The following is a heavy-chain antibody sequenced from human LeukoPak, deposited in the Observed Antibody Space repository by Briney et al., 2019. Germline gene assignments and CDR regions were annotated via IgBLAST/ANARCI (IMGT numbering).Heavy chain of an antibody. CDR1: GFTLSSFS. CDR2: IYCSSSYI. V-gene: IGHV3-21*01. Sequence: WGSLRLSCSASGFTLSSFSMNWVRQAPGEGLEWGLSIYCSSSYIYYADSVKGRFTISRDNAKNSLYLQMNSLRAEDTAVYYCARFSGYCSSTSCTPGDWGQGTLVTVSS. J-gene: IGHJ4*02. CDR3: ARFSGYCSSTSCTPGD. D-gene: IGHD2-2*01.